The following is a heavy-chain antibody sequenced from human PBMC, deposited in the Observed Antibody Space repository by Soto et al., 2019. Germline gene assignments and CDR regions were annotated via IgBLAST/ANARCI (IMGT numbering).Heavy chain of an antibody. Sequence: QVQLQESGPGLVKPSETLSLSCSVSGRSISGHYWSWGRQTPGKGLEWIGYMYYSGSTNYNPTLKSRVTISVDTSKNHFSLRLTSVTAADTAVYYCARGPYYDLIWNYYYMDVWGKGTTVTVSS. V-gene: IGHV4-59*08. CDR2: MYYSGST. CDR1: GRSISGHY. D-gene: IGHD3-16*01. J-gene: IGHJ6*03. CDR3: ARGPYYDLIWNYYYMDV.